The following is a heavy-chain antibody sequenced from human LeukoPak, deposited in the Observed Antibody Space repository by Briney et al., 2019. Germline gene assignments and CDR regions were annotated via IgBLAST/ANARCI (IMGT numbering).Heavy chain of an antibody. CDR2: IYSGGST. J-gene: IGHJ4*02. D-gene: IGHD4-17*01. CDR1: GFTVSSNY. Sequence: GGSLRLSCAASGFTVSSNYMSWVRQAPGKGLEWVSVIYSGGSTYYADSVKGRFTISRDKSKNTLFLQMNSLRAEDTAVYYCAKSYGDYLGYFDSWGQGTLVTVSS. CDR3: AKSYGDYLGYFDS. V-gene: IGHV3-53*01.